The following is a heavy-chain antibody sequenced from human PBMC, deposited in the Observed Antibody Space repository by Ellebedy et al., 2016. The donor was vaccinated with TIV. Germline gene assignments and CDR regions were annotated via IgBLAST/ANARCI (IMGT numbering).Heavy chain of an antibody. Sequence: GGSLRLFCAASGFTFSSYWMSWVRQAPGKGLEWVASIRQDGDEKSYVDSVKGRFIISRDNAKNSLYLQMSSLRAEDTAVYYCARDGGYCSGGTCYLVYWGQGTLVTVSS. J-gene: IGHJ4*02. D-gene: IGHD2-15*01. CDR1: GFTFSSYW. CDR3: ARDGGYCSGGTCYLVY. V-gene: IGHV3-7*03. CDR2: IRQDGDEK.